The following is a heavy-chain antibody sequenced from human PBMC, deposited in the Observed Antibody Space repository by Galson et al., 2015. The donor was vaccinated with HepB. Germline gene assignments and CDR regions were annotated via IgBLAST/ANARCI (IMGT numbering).Heavy chain of an antibody. J-gene: IGHJ4*02. Sequence: SVKVSCKASGYTFTRYGLHWVRQAPGQSLEWMGWINAGNGYTRYSQKFQDRVTITRDTSASTAYMELSSLRSDDTAVYYCATFEPFYGAIAAADDYWGQGTLVSVSS. CDR1: GYTFTRYG. V-gene: IGHV1-3*01. CDR3: ATFEPFYGAIAAADDY. D-gene: IGHD2-21*01. CDR2: INAGNGYT.